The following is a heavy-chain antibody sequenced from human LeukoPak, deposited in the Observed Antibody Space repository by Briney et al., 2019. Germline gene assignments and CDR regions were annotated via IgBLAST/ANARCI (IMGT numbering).Heavy chain of an antibody. CDR1: GGSFSGYY. CDR3: ARGLGFCSGGNCYPSNGVDV. J-gene: IGHJ6*02. D-gene: IGHD2-15*01. Sequence: PSETLSLTCAVYGGSFSGYYWSWIRQPPGKGLEWIGEISDSGSTNYNPSLKNRATILIDTSKKQISLDLYSVTAADTAVYYCARGLGFCSGGNCYPSNGVDVWGQGTTVSVSS. V-gene: IGHV4-34*01. CDR2: ISDSGST.